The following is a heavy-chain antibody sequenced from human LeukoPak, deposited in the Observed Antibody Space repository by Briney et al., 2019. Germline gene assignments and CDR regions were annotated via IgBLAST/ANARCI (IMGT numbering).Heavy chain of an antibody. CDR1: AYTSTGYY. V-gene: IGHV1-2*04. J-gene: IGHJ4*02. CDR3: ARDLYRGYSYGYGY. Sequence: ASVTLSSQVSAYTSTGYYTHWDRHVPGQGLGWMGWINPNRGGPNSTQKFQGWATMTRDTSTSTAYMELTRLRSADTAVYYCARDLYRGYSYGYGYWGQGTLVTVSS. CDR2: INPNRGGP. D-gene: IGHD5-18*01.